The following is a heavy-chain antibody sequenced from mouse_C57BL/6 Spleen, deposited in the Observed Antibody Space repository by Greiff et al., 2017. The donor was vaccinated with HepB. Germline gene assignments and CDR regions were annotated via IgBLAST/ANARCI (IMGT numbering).Heavy chain of an antibody. CDR3: ASLDDYPNPFAY. CDR1: GFNIKDYY. J-gene: IGHJ3*01. V-gene: IGHV14-2*01. Sequence: EVMLVESGAELVKPGASVKLSCTASGFNIKDYYMHWVKQRTEQGLEWIGRIDPEDGETKYAPKFQGKATITADTSSNTAYLQLSSLTSEDTAVYYCASLDDYPNPFAYWGQGTLVTVSA. D-gene: IGHD2-4*01. CDR2: IDPEDGET.